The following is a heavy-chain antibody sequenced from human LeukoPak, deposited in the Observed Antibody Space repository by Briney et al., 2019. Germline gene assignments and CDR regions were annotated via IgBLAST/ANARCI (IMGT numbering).Heavy chain of an antibody. CDR2: IYSTGST. D-gene: IGHD5-24*01. J-gene: IGHJ4*02. Sequence: SETLSLTCSVSGVPISNSYYYWGWIRQPPGKGLEWIGSIYSTGSTYQNPPLKSRLTMSVDTSNSQFSLKLSSVSAADTAVYYCARHTGDAYNFDYWGQGTLVTVSS. V-gene: IGHV4-39*01. CDR1: GVPISNSYYY. CDR3: ARHTGDAYNFDY.